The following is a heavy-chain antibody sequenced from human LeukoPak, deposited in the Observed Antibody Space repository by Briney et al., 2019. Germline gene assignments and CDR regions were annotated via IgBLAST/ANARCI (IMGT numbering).Heavy chain of an antibody. CDR1: GDSVSSNSAA. CDR2: TYYRSKWYY. V-gene: IGHV6-1*01. Sequence: SQTLSLTCAISGDSVSSNSAAWNWIRQSPSRGLEWLGRTYYRSKWYYDYAVSVKSRITINPDTSKNHFSLQLKSVTPEDTAVYYCVRAVAAGPHWFDPWGQGTLATVSS. D-gene: IGHD2-15*01. J-gene: IGHJ5*02. CDR3: VRAVAAGPHWFDP.